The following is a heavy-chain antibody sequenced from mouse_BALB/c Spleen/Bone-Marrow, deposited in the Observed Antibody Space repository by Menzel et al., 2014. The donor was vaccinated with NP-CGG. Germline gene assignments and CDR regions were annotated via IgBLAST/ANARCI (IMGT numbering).Heavy chain of an antibody. V-gene: IGHV2-6-4*01. CDR1: EFSLSRYS. J-gene: IGHJ4*01. CDR3: ARMYYAYAMDY. Sequence: VKLMESGPGLVAPSQSLSITCTVSEFSLSRYSVHWVRQPPGKGLEWLGMIWGGGSTDYNSALKSRLNISKVNSKSQVFLKMNSLQTDDTAMYYCARMYYAYAMDYWGQGTSVTGSS. CDR2: IWGGGST. D-gene: IGHD1-1*01.